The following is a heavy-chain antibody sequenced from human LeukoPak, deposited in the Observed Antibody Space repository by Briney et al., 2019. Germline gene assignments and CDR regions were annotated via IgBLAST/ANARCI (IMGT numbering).Heavy chain of an antibody. D-gene: IGHD1-26*01. CDR2: INPNSGDT. J-gene: IGHJ4*02. Sequence: ASVKVSCKASGYTFTGYYVHWVRKAPGQGHEWKGWINPNSGDTNYAQKFQGRVTMTRDTSISTAYMELSRLRSDDTAVYFCARDQNELLLGLDYWGQGTLVSVSS. V-gene: IGHV1-2*02. CDR1: GYTFTGYY. CDR3: ARDQNELLLGLDY.